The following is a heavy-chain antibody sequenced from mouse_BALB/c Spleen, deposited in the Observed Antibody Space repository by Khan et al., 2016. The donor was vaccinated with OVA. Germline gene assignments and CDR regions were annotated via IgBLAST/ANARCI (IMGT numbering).Heavy chain of an antibody. Sequence: EVQLQQSGTVLARPGASVKMSCKASGYSFTSYWIHWVTQRPGQGLEWIGAIYPGISDTRYNQKFKGKAKLTAVTSANTAYMELSSLTNEDSAVYYCTRSYDSYDFDYWGQGTTLTVSS. D-gene: IGHD2-4*01. J-gene: IGHJ2*01. CDR2: IYPGISDT. CDR1: GYSFTSYW. V-gene: IGHV1-5*01. CDR3: TRSYDSYDFDY.